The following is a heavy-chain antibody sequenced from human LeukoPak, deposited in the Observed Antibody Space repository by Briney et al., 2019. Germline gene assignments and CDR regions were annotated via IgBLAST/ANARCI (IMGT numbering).Heavy chain of an antibody. D-gene: IGHD5-24*01. CDR1: GGSISSYY. CDR2: IYYSGST. V-gene: IGHV4-59*01. CDR3: ARDKEMAFDY. Sequence: SETLSLTCTVSGGSISSYYWSWIRQPPGKGLEWIGYIYYSGSTNYNPSPKSRVTISVDTSKNQFSLKLSSVTAADTAVYYCARDKEMAFDYWGQGTLVTVSS. J-gene: IGHJ4*02.